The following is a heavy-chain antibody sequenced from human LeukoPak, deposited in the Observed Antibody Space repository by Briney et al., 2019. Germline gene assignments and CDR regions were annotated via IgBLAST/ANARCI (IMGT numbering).Heavy chain of an antibody. CDR2: IYSTGGT. J-gene: IGHJ4*02. CDR3: AQRELVPR. V-gene: IGHV3-66*01. Sequence: GGSLRLSCAASGFTFSSYSMNWVRQAPGKGLEWVSVIYSTGGTSYADSVKGRFTISRDNSKNTVYLQMNSLRVEDTAVYYCAQRELVPRWGQGTLVTVSS. CDR1: GFTFSSYS. D-gene: IGHD3-10*01.